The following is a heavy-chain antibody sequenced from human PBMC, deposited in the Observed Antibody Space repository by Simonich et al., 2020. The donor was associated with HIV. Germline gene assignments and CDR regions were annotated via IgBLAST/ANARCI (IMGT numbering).Heavy chain of an antibody. D-gene: IGHD3-9*01. CDR2: INPNRGGT. CDR1: GYTFTDYY. J-gene: IGHJ3*02. V-gene: IGHV1-2*02. CDR3: ARGPLLLTGDNALDI. Sequence: QVQLVQSGAEVKKPGASVKVSCKASGYTFTDYYMHWVRQAPGQGLEWRGWINPNRGGTNYAQKFQGRVTMTRDTSISTAYMELSRLRSDDTAVYYCARGPLLLTGDNALDIWG.